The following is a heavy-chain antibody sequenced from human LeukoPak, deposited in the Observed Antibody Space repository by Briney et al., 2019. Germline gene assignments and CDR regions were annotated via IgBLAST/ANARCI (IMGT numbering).Heavy chain of an antibody. Sequence: GGSLRLSCAASGFTFSSYAMYWVRQAPGKGLEWVAVISYDGSNKYYADSVKGRFTISRDNSKNTLYLQMNSLRAEDTAVYYCASPPDGYSYGFRYWGQGTLVTVSS. V-gene: IGHV3-30-3*01. D-gene: IGHD5-18*01. CDR1: GFTFSSYA. CDR2: ISYDGSNK. CDR3: ASPPDGYSYGFRY. J-gene: IGHJ4*02.